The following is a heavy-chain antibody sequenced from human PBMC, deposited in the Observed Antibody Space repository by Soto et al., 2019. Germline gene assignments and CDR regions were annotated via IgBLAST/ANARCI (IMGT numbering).Heavy chain of an antibody. CDR1: GFTFSSYA. J-gene: IGHJ5*02. CDR3: ARGPVGIVGATTSWFDP. D-gene: IGHD1-26*01. Sequence: GESLKISCAASGFTFSSYAMHWVRQAPGKGLEWVAVISYDGSNKYYADSVKGRFTISRDNSKNTLYLQMNSLRAEDTAVYYCARGPVGIVGATTSWFDPWGQGTLVTVSS. CDR2: ISYDGSNK. V-gene: IGHV3-30*04.